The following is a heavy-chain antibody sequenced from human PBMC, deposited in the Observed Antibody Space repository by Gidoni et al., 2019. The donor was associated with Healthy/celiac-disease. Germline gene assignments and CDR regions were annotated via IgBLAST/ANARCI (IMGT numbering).Heavy chain of an antibody. D-gene: IGHD1-1*01. CDR2: INPNSGGT. V-gene: IGHV1-2*04. Sequence: QVQLVQSGAEVKKPGASVKVSCKASGYTFTGYYMHWVRQAPGQGLEWMGWINPNSGGTNYAQKFQGWVTMTRDTSISTAYMELSRLRSDDTAVYYCARDLQETRGSLGMDVWGQGTTVTVSS. CDR1: GYTFTGYY. CDR3: ARDLQETRGSLGMDV. J-gene: IGHJ6*02.